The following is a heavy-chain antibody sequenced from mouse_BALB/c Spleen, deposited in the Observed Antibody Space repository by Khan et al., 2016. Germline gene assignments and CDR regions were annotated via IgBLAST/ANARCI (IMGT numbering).Heavy chain of an antibody. D-gene: IGHD1-2*01. Sequence: VPLPYSLPGLFKPSQSLSLTCTVTGYSITSGYGWNWIRQFPGNKLEWMGFISYSGSTNYNPSLKSRISITRDTSKNQFFLQLNSVTTEDTATYYCARTARIKYWGQGTTLTVSS. V-gene: IGHV3-2*02. CDR1: GYSITSGYG. CDR3: ARTARIKY. J-gene: IGHJ2*01. CDR2: ISYSGST.